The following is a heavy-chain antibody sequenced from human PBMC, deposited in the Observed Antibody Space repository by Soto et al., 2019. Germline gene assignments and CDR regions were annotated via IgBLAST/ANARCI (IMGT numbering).Heavy chain of an antibody. CDR3: ARDEYCSSTSCYSHWFDP. D-gene: IGHD2-2*01. J-gene: IGHJ5*02. CDR2: IYYSGST. CDR1: GGDISCGGYY. Sequence: TLSLTFTVSGGDISCGGYYWSWIRKHPGKGLEWIGYIYYSGSTYYNPSLKSRVTISVDTSKNQFSLKLSSVTAADTAVYYCARDEYCSSTSCYSHWFDPWGQGTLVTVSS. V-gene: IGHV4-30-4*08.